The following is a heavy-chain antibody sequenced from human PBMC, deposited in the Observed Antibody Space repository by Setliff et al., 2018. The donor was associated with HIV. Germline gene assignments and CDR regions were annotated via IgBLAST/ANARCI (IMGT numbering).Heavy chain of an antibody. CDR2: VYTSGNT. CDR3: ARGRGAWFEGSWFDP. D-gene: IGHD6-19*01. J-gene: IGHJ5*02. Sequence: ASETLSLTCTVSGGSINIGSFYWSWIRQPAGKGPEWLGHVYTSGNTYYDPSLASRVAISLDRSKNQFSLKLDSVTAADTALYFCARGRGAWFEGSWFDPWGQGILVTVS. CDR1: GGSINIGSFY. V-gene: IGHV4-61*09.